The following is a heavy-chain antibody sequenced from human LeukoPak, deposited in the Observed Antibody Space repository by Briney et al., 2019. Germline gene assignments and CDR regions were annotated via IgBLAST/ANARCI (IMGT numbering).Heavy chain of an antibody. D-gene: IGHD2-21*01. J-gene: IGHJ4*02. V-gene: IGHV4-59*01. CDR3: AKMYCGGDCYRYYFDY. CDR1: GDSISSYY. CDR2: IYYSGST. Sequence: SETLSLTCTVSGDSISSYYWSWIRQPPGKGLEWIGYIYYSGSTNYNPSLKSRVTISVDTSKNQFSLKLSSVTAADTAVYYCAKMYCGGDCYRYYFDYWGQGTLVTVSS.